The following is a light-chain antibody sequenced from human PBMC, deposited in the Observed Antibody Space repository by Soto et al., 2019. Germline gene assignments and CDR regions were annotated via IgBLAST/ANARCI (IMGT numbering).Light chain of an antibody. CDR1: QSVSSN. CDR3: QQYNNSPPHT. J-gene: IGKJ4*01. CDR2: GAS. Sequence: EIVMTQSPATLSASPGERATLSCRASQSVSSNLAWYQQKPGQAPRLLIYGASTMDTGVPARFSGSGSGTDFTLTISSLQSEDFAIYYCQQYNNSPPHTFGGGTKLEIK. V-gene: IGKV3-15*01.